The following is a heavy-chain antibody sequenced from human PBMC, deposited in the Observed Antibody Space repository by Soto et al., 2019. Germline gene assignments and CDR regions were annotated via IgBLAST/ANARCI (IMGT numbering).Heavy chain of an antibody. CDR3: ARSPGGFTVATYFFDY. CDR2: IDWDDDK. V-gene: IGHV2-70*04. Sequence: GYGPTLVNPTQTRTLTCTLSGFSLSSKGMRVSWIRQPPGKALEWLARIDWDDDKFYSPSLRTRLAISKGTSKNQVVLTMTNVDPMDTATYYCARSPGGFTVATYFFDYWGQGTLVTVSS. J-gene: IGHJ4*02. D-gene: IGHD3-16*01. CDR1: GFSLSSKGMR.